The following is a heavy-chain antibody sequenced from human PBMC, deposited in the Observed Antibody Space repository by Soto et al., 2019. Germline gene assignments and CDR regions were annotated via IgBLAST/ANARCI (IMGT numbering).Heavy chain of an antibody. CDR3: ARDLNYDYIWGSYRYPTDAFDI. D-gene: IGHD3-16*02. CDR1: GFTFSSYW. V-gene: IGHV3-74*01. CDR2: INSDGSST. Sequence: GGSLRLSCAASGFTFSSYWMHWVRQAPGKGLVWVSRINSDGSSTSYADSVKGRFTISRDNAKNTLYLQMNSLRAEDTAVYYCARDLNYDYIWGSYRYPTDAFDIWGQGTMVTVSS. J-gene: IGHJ3*02.